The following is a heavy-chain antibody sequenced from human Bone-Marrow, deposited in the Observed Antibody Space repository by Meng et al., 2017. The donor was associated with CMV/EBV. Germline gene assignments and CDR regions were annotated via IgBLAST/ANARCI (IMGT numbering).Heavy chain of an antibody. Sequence: SETLSLTCNVSGGSISSSSYFWGWVRQPPGKGLEWIGSIYYSGSTYYNSSLKSRVTISVDTSKNQFSLKLSTVTAADTALFYCARQGKIDYGDSDVFDIWGQGTMVTVSS. CDR1: GGSISSSSYF. V-gene: IGHV4-39*01. J-gene: IGHJ3*02. CDR2: IYYSGST. CDR3: ARQGKIDYGDSDVFDI. D-gene: IGHD4-17*01.